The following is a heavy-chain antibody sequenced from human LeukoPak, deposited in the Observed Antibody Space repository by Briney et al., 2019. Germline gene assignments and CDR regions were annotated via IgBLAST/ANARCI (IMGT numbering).Heavy chain of an antibody. CDR1: GFTFSSYS. CDR2: ISSTSSYI. CDR3: ASTNYDILTGYERGFDY. Sequence: KPGGSLRLSCAASGFTFSSYSMNWVRQAPGKGLEWVSSISSTSSYIYYADSMEGRFTISRDNAKNSLYLQMNGLRAEDTAVYYCASTNYDILTGYERGFDYWGQGTLVTVSS. D-gene: IGHD3-9*01. V-gene: IGHV3-21*01. J-gene: IGHJ4*02.